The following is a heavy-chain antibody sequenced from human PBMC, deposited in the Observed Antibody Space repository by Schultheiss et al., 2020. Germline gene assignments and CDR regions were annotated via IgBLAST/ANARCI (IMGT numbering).Heavy chain of an antibody. V-gene: IGHV3-33*05. CDR2: ISYDGSNK. J-gene: IGHJ4*02. CDR3: AKDKSATSEPVAGFDF. D-gene: IGHD6-19*01. CDR1: GFTFSSYG. Sequence: GGSLRLSCAASGFTFSSYGMHWVRQAPGKGLEWVAVISYDGSNKYYADSVKGRFTISRDNSKNTLYLQMNSLRADDTAVYHCAKDKSATSEPVAGFDFWGQGTMVTVSS.